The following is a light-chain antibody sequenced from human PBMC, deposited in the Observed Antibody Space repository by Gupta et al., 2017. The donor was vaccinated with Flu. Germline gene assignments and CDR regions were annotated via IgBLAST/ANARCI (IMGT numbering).Light chain of an antibody. Sequence: TVSRTSKGESSRNTYESWYQQMPGQDPDLVVYAKNSRRSGIPERVSGCSSGNTTSFTITGVQAEEEADYYCNSRDSTDNHQAVFGGGTKLTVL. CDR3: NSRDSTDNHQAV. V-gene: IGLV3-19*01. J-gene: IGLJ2*01. CDR1: SSRNTY. CDR2: AKN.